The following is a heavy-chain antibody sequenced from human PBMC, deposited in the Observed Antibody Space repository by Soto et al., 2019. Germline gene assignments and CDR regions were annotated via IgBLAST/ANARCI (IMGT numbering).Heavy chain of an antibody. V-gene: IGHV4-61*03. J-gene: IGHJ6*02. Sequence: QVQLQESGPGLVKPSETLSLTCTVSGDSVSSGLYYWSWIRQSPGKGLEWIGYIYYSGSSNYNPSLNSRVTISVDMPSNLFSLKLSSVTAADTAVYYCARGAISGVHSKTCYYGMDVWGQGTTVTVSS. CDR1: GDSVSSGLYY. CDR3: ARGAISGVHSKTCYYGMDV. D-gene: IGHD3-3*01. CDR2: IYYSGSS.